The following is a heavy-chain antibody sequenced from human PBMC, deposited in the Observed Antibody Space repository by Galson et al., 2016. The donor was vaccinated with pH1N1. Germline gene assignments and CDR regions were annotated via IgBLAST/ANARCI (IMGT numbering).Heavy chain of an antibody. CDR2: IIPVFGKV. J-gene: IGHJ4*02. CDR1: GDTFSTYG. V-gene: IGHV1-69*13. Sequence: SVKVSCKASGDTFSTYGIAWVRQAPGQGLEWMGRIIPVFGKVGYAQKFQDRVTFSADESTKTAYMELSSLRSEDTAVYFCAREGTVVSYCDYWDQGTLVTVSS. CDR3: AREGTVVSYCDY. D-gene: IGHD3-10*01.